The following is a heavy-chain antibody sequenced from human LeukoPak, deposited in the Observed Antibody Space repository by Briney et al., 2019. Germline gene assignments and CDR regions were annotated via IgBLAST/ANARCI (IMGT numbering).Heavy chain of an antibody. Sequence: GGSLRLSCAASGFTFSSYEMNWVRQAPGKGLEWVSYISSSGSTIYYADSVKGRFTISRDNAKNSLYLQMNSLRAEDTAVHYCARTAYCSSTSCYAGTGWFDPWGQGTLVTVSS. CDR1: GFTFSSYE. CDR2: ISSSGSTI. CDR3: ARTAYCSSTSCYAGTGWFDP. D-gene: IGHD2-2*01. J-gene: IGHJ5*02. V-gene: IGHV3-48*03.